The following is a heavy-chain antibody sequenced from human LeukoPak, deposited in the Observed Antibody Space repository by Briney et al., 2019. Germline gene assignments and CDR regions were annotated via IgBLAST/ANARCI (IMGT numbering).Heavy chain of an antibody. Sequence: ASVKVSCKASGYTFTGYYMHWVRQAPGQGLEWMGWINPNSGGTNYAQKFQGRVTMTRGTSISTAYMELSRLRSDDTAVYYCASPGRIAVASDAFDIWGQGTMVTVSS. V-gene: IGHV1-2*02. CDR1: GYTFTGYY. CDR3: ASPGRIAVASDAFDI. CDR2: INPNSGGT. J-gene: IGHJ3*02. D-gene: IGHD6-19*01.